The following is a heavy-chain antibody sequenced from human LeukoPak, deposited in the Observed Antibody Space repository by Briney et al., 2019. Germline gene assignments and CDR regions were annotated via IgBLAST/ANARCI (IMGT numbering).Heavy chain of an antibody. CDR1: GYTFTSYG. CDR2: ISAYNGDT. Sequence: GASVKVSCKASGYTFTSYGISWVRQAPGQGLEWMGWISAYNGDTKYAQKLQDRVTMTTNTSTSTAYMEVRSLRSDDTAVYYCARGQLGHIAPGGGWLDPWGQGTLVTVSS. J-gene: IGHJ5*02. CDR3: ARGQLGHIAPGGGWLDP. D-gene: IGHD6-13*01. V-gene: IGHV1-18*01.